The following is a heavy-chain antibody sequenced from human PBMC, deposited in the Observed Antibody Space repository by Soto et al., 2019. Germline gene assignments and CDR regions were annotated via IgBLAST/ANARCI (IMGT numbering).Heavy chain of an antibody. J-gene: IGHJ4*02. D-gene: IGHD5-18*01. CDR3: ARQYSYGPYFDY. V-gene: IGHV3-33*01. CDR1: GFTFSSYG. Sequence: QVQLVESGGGVVQPGRSLRLSCAASGFTFSSYGMHWVRQAPGKGLEWVAVIWYDGSNKYYADSVKGRFTISRDNSKNTLYQQMNSLRAEDTAVYYCARQYSYGPYFDYWGQGTLVTVSS. CDR2: IWYDGSNK.